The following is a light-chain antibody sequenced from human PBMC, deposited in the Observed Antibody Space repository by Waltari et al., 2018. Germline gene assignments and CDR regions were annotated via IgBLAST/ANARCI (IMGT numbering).Light chain of an antibody. J-gene: IGKJ5*01. Sequence: DIQLTQSPSFLSASVGHRVTITCRASQGIGSYLAWYQQKPGKAPKLLIYAAFALQSGVPSMFSGSGSGTEFTLTISSLQPEDSATYYCQQLNSYPITFGQGTRVESK. CDR2: AAF. CDR3: QQLNSYPIT. CDR1: QGIGSY. V-gene: IGKV1-9*01.